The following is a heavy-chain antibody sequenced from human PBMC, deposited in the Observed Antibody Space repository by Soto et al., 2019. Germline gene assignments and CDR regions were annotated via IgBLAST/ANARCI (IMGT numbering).Heavy chain of an antibody. Sequence: PGGSLRLSCAASGFTFSSYGMHWVRQAPGKGLEWVAVIWYDGSNKYYADSVKGRFTISRDNSKNTLNLQMNSLRAEDTAVYYCAREAQPTGGSGSYPLAPYYFEYWGQGTLVTVSS. CDR3: AREAQPTGGSGSYPLAPYYFEY. D-gene: IGHD3-10*01. J-gene: IGHJ4*02. CDR2: IWYDGSNK. CDR1: GFTFSSYG. V-gene: IGHV3-33*01.